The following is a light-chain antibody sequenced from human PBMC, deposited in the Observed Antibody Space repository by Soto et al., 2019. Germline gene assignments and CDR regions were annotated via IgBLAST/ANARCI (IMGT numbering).Light chain of an antibody. CDR3: QSYDRSLSGSV. CDR1: SSNIGAGYN. Sequence: QSVLTQPPSVSGAPGQRVTISCTGGSSNIGAGYNVHWYQHLPGTAPKLLIHGNSNRPSGVPDRFSGSKSGTSASLAITGLQAEDEADYYCQSYDRSLSGSVFGGGTKLTVL. V-gene: IGLV1-40*01. CDR2: GNS. J-gene: IGLJ2*01.